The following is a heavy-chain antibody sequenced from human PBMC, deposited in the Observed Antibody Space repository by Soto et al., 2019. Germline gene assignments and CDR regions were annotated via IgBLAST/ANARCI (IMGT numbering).Heavy chain of an antibody. D-gene: IGHD6-13*01. V-gene: IGHV4-4*02. CDR1: ADSISSSNW. Sequence: SETLSLTCNVSADSISSSNWWSWVRQPPGKWLEWIGEIYHMGSTNYNPSLKSRVIISVDKSKNQFFLKLTSVTAADTAVYFCARGERQQQRDYWGQGTLVTVS. J-gene: IGHJ4*02. CDR2: IYHMGST. CDR3: ARGERQQQRDY.